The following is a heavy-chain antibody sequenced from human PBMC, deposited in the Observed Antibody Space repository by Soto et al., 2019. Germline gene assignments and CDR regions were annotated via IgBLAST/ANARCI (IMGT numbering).Heavy chain of an antibody. Sequence: SSETLSLTCTVSGGSISSYYWSWIRQPAGKGLEWIGRIYTSGSTNYNPSLKSRVTMSVDTSKNQFSLKLSSVTAADTAVYYCARDILTGWTDYYYGMDVWGQGTTVTVSS. CDR3: ARDILTGWTDYYYGMDV. V-gene: IGHV4-4*07. CDR1: GGSISSYY. J-gene: IGHJ6*02. D-gene: IGHD3-9*01. CDR2: IYTSGST.